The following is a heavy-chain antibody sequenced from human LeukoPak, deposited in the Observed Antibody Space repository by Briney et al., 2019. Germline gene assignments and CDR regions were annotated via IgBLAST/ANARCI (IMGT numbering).Heavy chain of an antibody. CDR3: ARGTWLGATYHFDS. Sequence: PGGSLRLSCAASGFTFSSYSMNWVRQAPGKGLEWVSSISSSSSYIYYADSVKGRFTISRDNAKNSLHLQMNSLRDEDTAVYFCARGTWLGATYHFDSWGPGTLVTVSS. D-gene: IGHD3-22*01. V-gene: IGHV3-21*01. CDR1: GFTFSSYS. CDR2: ISSSSSYI. J-gene: IGHJ4*02.